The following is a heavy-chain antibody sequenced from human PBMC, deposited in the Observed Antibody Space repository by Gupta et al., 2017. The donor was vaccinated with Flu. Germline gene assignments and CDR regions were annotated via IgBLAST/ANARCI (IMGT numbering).Heavy chain of an antibody. CDR1: GGSISSGSYY. J-gene: IGHJ6*02. CDR2: IYTSGST. CDR3: ARDSSSPIAAAGEYYYYYGMDV. V-gene: IGHV4-61*02. D-gene: IGHD6-13*01. Sequence: QVQLQESGPGLVKPSQTLSLTCTVSGGSISSGSYYWSWIRQPAGKGLEWIGRIYTSGSTNYNPSLKSRVTISVDTSKNQFSLKLSSVTAADTAVYYCARDSSSPIAAAGEYYYYYGMDVWGQGTTVTVSS.